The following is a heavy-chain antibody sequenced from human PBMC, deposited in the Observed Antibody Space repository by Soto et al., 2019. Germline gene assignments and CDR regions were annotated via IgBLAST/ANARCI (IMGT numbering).Heavy chain of an antibody. J-gene: IGHJ4*02. V-gene: IGHV1-69*02. Sequence: QVQLVQSGAEVKKPGSSVKVSCKASVGTFRSYTISWVRQAPGQGLEWMGRIIPILGIAKYAQKYQGRVTITADKSTSTAYMELSSLRSEDTAVYYCARGGDSGYDWDFDYWGQGTLVTVSS. D-gene: IGHD5-12*01. CDR1: VGTFRSYT. CDR3: ARGGDSGYDWDFDY. CDR2: IIPILGIA.